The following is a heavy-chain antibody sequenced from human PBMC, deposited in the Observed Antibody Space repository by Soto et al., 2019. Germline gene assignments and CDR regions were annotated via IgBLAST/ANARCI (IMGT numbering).Heavy chain of an antibody. J-gene: IGHJ6*02. CDR1: GFTFISYA. CDR3: ARGSLLRTSYYYYGMDV. V-gene: IGHV3-23*01. D-gene: IGHD2-15*01. Sequence: GGSLRLSCAASGFTFISYAMSWVRQAPGKGLEWVSAISGSGGSTYYADSVKGRFTISRDNSKNTLYLQMNSLRAEDTAVYYCARGSLLRTSYYYYGMDVWGQGTTVTVSS. CDR2: ISGSGGST.